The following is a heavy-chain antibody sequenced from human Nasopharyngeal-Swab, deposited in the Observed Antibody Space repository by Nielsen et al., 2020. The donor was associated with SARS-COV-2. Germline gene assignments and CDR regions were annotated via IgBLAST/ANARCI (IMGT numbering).Heavy chain of an antibody. V-gene: IGHV3-23*03. D-gene: IGHD3-16*01. J-gene: IGHJ4*02. Sequence: GGSLRLSCAASGFTFSSYAMSWVRQAPGKGLEWVSVIYSGGSSTYYADSVKGRFTISRDNSKNTLYLQMNSLRAEDTAVYYCAKDPTRLWDVSIWGQGTLVTVSS. CDR1: GFTFSSYA. CDR2: IYSGGSST. CDR3: AKDPTRLWDVSI.